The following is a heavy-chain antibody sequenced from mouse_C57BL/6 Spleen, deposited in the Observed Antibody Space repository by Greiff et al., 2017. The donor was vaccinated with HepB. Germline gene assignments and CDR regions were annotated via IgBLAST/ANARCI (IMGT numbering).Heavy chain of an antibody. Sequence: VKLMESGAELVKPGASVKISCKASGYTFTDYYINWVKQRPGQGLEWIGKIGPGSGSTYYNEKFKGKATLTADKSSSTAYMQLSSLTSEDSAVYFCAREGNYYGSSYEGFFDYWGQGTTLTVSS. D-gene: IGHD1-1*01. CDR3: AREGNYYGSSYEGFFDY. J-gene: IGHJ2*01. CDR1: GYTFTDYY. CDR2: IGPGSGST. V-gene: IGHV1-77*01.